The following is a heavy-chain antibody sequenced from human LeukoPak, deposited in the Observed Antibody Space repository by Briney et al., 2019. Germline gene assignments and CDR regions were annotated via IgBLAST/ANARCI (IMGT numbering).Heavy chain of an antibody. J-gene: IGHJ3*02. CDR1: GFTFSSYW. CDR2: INSDGSST. CDR3: ARGPIVVVPAGGTFDI. D-gene: IGHD2-2*01. Sequence: GGSLRLACAASGFTFSSYWMYRVRQAPGKGLVWVSRINSDGSSTSYADSVKGRFTISRDNAENTLYLQMNSLRAEDTAVYFCARGPIVVVPAGGTFDIWGQGTMVTVSS. V-gene: IGHV3-74*01.